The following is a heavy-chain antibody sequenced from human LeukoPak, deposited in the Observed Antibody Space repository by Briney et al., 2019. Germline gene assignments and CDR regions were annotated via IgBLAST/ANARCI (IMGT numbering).Heavy chain of an antibody. CDR3: ARAYSALGAFDI. V-gene: IGHV3-48*04. Sequence: GGSLRLSCAASGFILSSYSMNWVRQAPGKGLEWVSYISSSSDTMYYADSVKGRFTISRDNAKSSLYLQMNSLRAEDTAVYYCARAYSALGAFDIWGQGTVVTVSS. D-gene: IGHD5-12*01. J-gene: IGHJ3*02. CDR1: GFILSSYS. CDR2: ISSSSDTM.